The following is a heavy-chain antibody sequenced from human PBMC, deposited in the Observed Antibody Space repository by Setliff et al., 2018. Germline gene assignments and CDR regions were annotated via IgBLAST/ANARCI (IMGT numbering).Heavy chain of an antibody. V-gene: IGHV1-3*01. J-gene: IGHJ3*02. D-gene: IGHD3-22*01. CDR2: INAGNGNT. CDR1: GYTFTSYA. CDR3: ARDGDNYYDSSGYYLNHAFDI. Sequence: ASVKVSCKASGYTFTSYAMHWVRQAPGQRLEWMGWINAGNGNTKYSQKFQGRVTITRDTSASTDYMELSSLRSEDTAVYYCARDGDNYYDSSGYYLNHAFDIWGQGTMVTVSS.